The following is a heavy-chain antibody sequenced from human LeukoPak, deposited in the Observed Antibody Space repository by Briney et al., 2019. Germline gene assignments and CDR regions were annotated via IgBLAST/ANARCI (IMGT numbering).Heavy chain of an antibody. J-gene: IGHJ5*02. CDR1: GFTFSSYW. D-gene: IGHD2-2*01. CDR3: ARDLGCSSTSCYSPPNWFDP. V-gene: IGHV3-74*01. Sequence: GGSLRLSCAASGFTFSSYWMHWVRQAPGKGLVWVSRINSDGSSTSYADSVKGRFTISRDNAKNTLYLQMNSLRAEDTAVYYCARDLGCSSTSCYSPPNWFDPRGQGTLVTVSS. CDR2: INSDGSST.